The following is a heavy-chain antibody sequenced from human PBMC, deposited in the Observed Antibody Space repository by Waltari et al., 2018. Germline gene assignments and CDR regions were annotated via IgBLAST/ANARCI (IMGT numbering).Heavy chain of an antibody. J-gene: IGHJ4*02. CDR3: ASTRRDPGGIDY. CDR1: GGSISSYY. V-gene: IGHV4-59*01. D-gene: IGHD3-16*01. CDR2: IYYRGST. Sequence: QVQLQESGPGLVKPSETLSLTCTVSGGSISSYYWSWIRQPPGKGLEWIGYIYYRGSTNYNPYLKSRVTLSVDTSKNQFSLKLSSVTAADTAVYYCASTRRDPGGIDYWGQGTLVTVSS.